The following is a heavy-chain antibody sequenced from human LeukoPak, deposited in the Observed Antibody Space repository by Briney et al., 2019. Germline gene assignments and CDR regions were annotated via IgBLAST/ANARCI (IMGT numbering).Heavy chain of an antibody. Sequence: SETLSLTCTVSGGSISSGGYYWSWIRQHPGKGLEWIGYIYYSGSTYYNPSLKSRVTISVDTSKNQFSLKLSSVTAADTAVYYCARTPVRGVIIGWFDPWGQGTLVTVSS. CDR1: GGSISSGGYY. CDR3: ARTPVRGVIIGWFDP. J-gene: IGHJ5*02. CDR2: IYYSGST. V-gene: IGHV4-31*03. D-gene: IGHD3-10*01.